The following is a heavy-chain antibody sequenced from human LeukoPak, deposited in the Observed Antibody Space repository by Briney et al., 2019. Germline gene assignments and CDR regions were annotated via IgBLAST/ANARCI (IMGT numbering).Heavy chain of an antibody. V-gene: IGHV1-58*01. CDR1: GFTFTSSA. D-gene: IGHD5-18*01. Sequence: ASVKVSCKASGFTFTSSAVQWVRQARGQRLEWIGWIVVGSGNTNYAQKFQERVTITRDMSTSAAYMELSSLRSEDTAVYYCAADKYSYGYSPFDYWGQGTLVTVSS. CDR2: IVVGSGNT. CDR3: AADKYSYGYSPFDY. J-gene: IGHJ4*02.